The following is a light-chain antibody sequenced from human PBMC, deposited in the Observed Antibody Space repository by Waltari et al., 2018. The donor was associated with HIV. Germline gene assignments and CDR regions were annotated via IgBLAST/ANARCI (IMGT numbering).Light chain of an antibody. J-gene: IGLJ2*01. V-gene: IGLV1-51*01. CDR2: DND. CDR1: RSNIGNNF. Sequence: QSVLTQPPSVSAAPGQKVTISCSGSRSNIGNNFISWYQKVPGPAPKLLIYDNDKRPSGISSRFAGSKADTSGTRVISGLQTGDEGDYYCATWDSSLSAGVFGGGTKVTVL. CDR3: ATWDSSLSAGV.